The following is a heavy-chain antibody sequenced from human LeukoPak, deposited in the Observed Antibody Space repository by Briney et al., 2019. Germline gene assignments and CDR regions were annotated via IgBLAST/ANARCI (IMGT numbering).Heavy chain of an antibody. Sequence: ASVKVSCKASGYTFTGYYIYWVRQAPGQGLEWMGWINPNSDDTSYAQKFQGRVTMTRDTSASTAYMELSRLRSDDTAVYYCARQDGDLDCWGQGTLVTVSS. CDR1: GYTFTGYY. J-gene: IGHJ4*02. CDR3: ARQDGDLDC. CDR2: INPNSDDT. V-gene: IGHV1-2*02. D-gene: IGHD4-17*01.